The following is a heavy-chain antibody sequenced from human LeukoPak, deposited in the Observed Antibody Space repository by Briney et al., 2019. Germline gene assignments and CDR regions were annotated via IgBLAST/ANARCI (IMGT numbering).Heavy chain of an antibody. D-gene: IGHD5-18*01. J-gene: IGHJ4*02. CDR3: ARVRYSYGPFDY. Sequence: KPSETLSLTCAVYGGSFSDYYWSWIRQPPGKGLEWIGEINHSGSTNYNPSLKGRVTISVDTSKNQFSLKLSSVTAADTAVYYCARVRYSYGPFDYWGQGTLVTVSS. CDR1: GGSFSDYY. CDR2: INHSGST. V-gene: IGHV4-34*01.